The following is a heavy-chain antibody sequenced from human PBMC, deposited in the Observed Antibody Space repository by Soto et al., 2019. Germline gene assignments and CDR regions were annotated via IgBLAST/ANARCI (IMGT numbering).Heavy chain of an antibody. CDR1: GGSISSGGYY. CDR2: IYYGGST. V-gene: IGHV4-39*01. Sequence: SETLCVTCTVSGGSISSGGYYWSWIRKHPGKGLEWIGSIYYGGSTYYNPSLKSRVTISVDTSKNQFSLKLSSVTAADTAVYYCARNGRYLGDYDNYWGQGTLVTVSS. CDR3: ARNGRYLGDYDNY. J-gene: IGHJ4*02. D-gene: IGHD4-17*01.